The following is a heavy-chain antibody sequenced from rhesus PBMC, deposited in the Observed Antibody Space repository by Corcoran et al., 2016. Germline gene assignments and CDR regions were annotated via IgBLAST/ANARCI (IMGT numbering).Heavy chain of an antibody. CDR3: AKQRLALDY. D-gene: IGHD6-31*01. V-gene: IGHV3S5*01. J-gene: IGHJ4*01. CDR2: ISNGGGST. CDR1: GFTFSSYG. Sequence: EVQLVESGGGLVQPGGSLRLSCAASGFTFSSYGMSWVRQAPGKGLELVSYISNGGGSTYYADSVKGRFTIYRDNSKNTLSLQMNSLRAEDTAVYYCAKQRLALDYWGQGVLVTVSS.